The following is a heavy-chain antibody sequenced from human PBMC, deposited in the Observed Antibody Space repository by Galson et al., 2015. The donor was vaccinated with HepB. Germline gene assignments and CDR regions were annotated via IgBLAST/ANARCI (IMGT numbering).Heavy chain of an antibody. CDR3: ARGRGGSGSYYNVGRLGYYYYYMDV. CDR1: GGSFSGYY. CDR2: INHSGST. D-gene: IGHD3-10*01. J-gene: IGHJ6*03. Sequence: LSLTCAVYGGSFSGYYWSWIRQPPGKGLEWIGEINHSGSTNYNPSLKSRVTISVDTSKNQFSLKLSSVTAADTAVYYCARGRGGSGSYYNVGRLGYYYYYMDVWGKGTTVTVSS. V-gene: IGHV4-34*01.